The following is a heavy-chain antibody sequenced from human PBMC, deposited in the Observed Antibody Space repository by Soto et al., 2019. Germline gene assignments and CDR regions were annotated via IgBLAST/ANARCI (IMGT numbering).Heavy chain of an antibody. CDR1: GFDFSSYG. V-gene: IGHV3-48*01. Sequence: EVHLVESGGGLVQPGGSLRLSCAPSGFDFSSYGMAWVRQAPGKGLEWVSFISKSSSIIYYADSVKGRFTISRDNAKNSLYLQMTSLRGEDTAVYFCARGGWQLPGYYFDSWGQGALVTVSS. D-gene: IGHD2-15*01. CDR2: ISKSSSII. CDR3: ARGGWQLPGYYFDS. J-gene: IGHJ4*02.